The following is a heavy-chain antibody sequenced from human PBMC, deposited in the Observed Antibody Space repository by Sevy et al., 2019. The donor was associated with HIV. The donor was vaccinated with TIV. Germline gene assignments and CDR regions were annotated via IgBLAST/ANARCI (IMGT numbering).Heavy chain of an antibody. CDR1: GGSISSGNYY. Sequence: PSETLSLTCTVSGGSISSGNYYWSWIRQPAGKGLEWIGRIYTRGGTNYNPSLKSRVTISVDTSKNQFSLKLSSVTAADTAVYYCARESGDCSSTSCYEGVFDYWGQGTLVTVSS. V-gene: IGHV4-61*02. D-gene: IGHD2-2*01. CDR2: IYTRGGT. J-gene: IGHJ4*02. CDR3: ARESGDCSSTSCYEGVFDY.